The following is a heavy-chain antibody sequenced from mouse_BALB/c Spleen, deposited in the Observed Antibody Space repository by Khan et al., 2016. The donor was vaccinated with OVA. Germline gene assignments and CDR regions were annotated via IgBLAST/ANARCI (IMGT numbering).Heavy chain of an antibody. Sequence: QVQLQQSGAELARPGASVKMSCKASGYTFTSYTMHWVRQRPGQAPEWIGHVNPSNSYTNYNQNFKDKATLIVDKSSSTAYMQLSSLTSEDSAVYYCVREWAYHRSDGWFAYWGQGTLVTVSA. CDR3: VREWAYHRSDGWFAY. CDR2: VNPSNSYT. CDR1: GYTFTSYT. D-gene: IGHD2-14*01. J-gene: IGHJ3*01. V-gene: IGHV1-4*01.